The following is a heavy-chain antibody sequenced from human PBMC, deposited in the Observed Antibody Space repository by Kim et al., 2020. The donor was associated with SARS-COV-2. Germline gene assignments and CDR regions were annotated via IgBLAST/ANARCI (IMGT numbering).Heavy chain of an antibody. CDR1: GFTFSGSA. V-gene: IGHV3-73*01. J-gene: IGHJ4*02. D-gene: IGHD6-13*01. CDR3: TLAAAGAPSQFDY. Sequence: GGSLRLSCAASGFTFSGSAMHWVRQASGKGLEWVGRIRSKANSYATAYAASVKGRFTISRDDSKNTAYLQMNSLKTEDTAVHYCTLAAAGAPSQFDYWGQGTPVTVSS. CDR2: IRSKANSYAT.